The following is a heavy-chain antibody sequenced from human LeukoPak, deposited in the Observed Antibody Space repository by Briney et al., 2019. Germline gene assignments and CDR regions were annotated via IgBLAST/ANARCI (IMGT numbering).Heavy chain of an antibody. D-gene: IGHD6-19*01. CDR3: AIDSSGWYRPNY. CDR1: GYTFTSYG. Sequence: ASVKVSCKASGYTFTSYGISWVRQAPGQGLEWMGWISAYNGNTNYAQKLQGRVTMTTDTSTSTAYMELRSPRSDDTAVYYCAIDSSGWYRPNYWGQGTLVTVSS. J-gene: IGHJ4*02. CDR2: ISAYNGNT. V-gene: IGHV1-18*01.